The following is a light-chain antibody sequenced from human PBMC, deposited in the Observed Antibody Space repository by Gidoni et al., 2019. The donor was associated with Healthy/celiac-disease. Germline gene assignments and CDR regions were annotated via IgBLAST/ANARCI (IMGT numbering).Light chain of an antibody. J-gene: IGKJ2*01. CDR2: AAS. Sequence: IQMTQPPSSLSASVGDRVTITCRAIKSISSYLNWYQQKPGKAPKLLIYAASSLQSGVPSSFSGSRSGIDFTLTISSLQPEDFATYYCQQSYSTPYTFGQGSKLEIK. CDR3: QQSYSTPYT. V-gene: IGKV1-39*01. CDR1: KSISSY.